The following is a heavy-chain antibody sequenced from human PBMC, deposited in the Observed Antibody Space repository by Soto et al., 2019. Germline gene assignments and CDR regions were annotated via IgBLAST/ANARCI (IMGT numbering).Heavy chain of an antibody. J-gene: IGHJ5*02. D-gene: IGHD6-13*01. CDR3: GRPWGIGLTPPCP. CDR1: GASINNTSYY. CDR2: IYYSGKT. Sequence: KLQESGPRLVKPSETLSLTCTVSGASINNTSYYWGWIRQSPGKGLEWIGNIYYSGKTYYSPSLKSRVSITVDASRNQFSLRLSSVTAADTAVYYCGRPWGIGLTPPCPWGQGVLVTVSS. V-gene: IGHV4-39*01.